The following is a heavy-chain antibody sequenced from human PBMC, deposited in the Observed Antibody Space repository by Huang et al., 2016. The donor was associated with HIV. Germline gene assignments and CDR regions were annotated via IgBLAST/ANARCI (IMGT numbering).Heavy chain of an antibody. CDR2: INPSSGKT. V-gene: IGHV1-46*01. J-gene: IGHJ4*02. CDR3: ARGPYTDFVWGSYFDY. Sequence: QVQLVHSGAEVKKPGASVRVSCTASGYSFTYHHIHWVRQAPGQGLEWMGIINPSSGKTTYAQKFQGRATMTRDTSTNTVYMELSSLKSEDTALYYCARGPYTDFVWGSYFDYWGQGTLVTVSS. D-gene: IGHD3-16*01. CDR1: GYSFTYHH.